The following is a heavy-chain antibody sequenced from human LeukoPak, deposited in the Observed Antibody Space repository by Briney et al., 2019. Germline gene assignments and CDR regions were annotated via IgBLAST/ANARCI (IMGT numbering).Heavy chain of an antibody. D-gene: IGHD3-22*01. CDR2: IYHSGST. J-gene: IGHJ4*02. Sequence: PSGTLSLTCAVSGGSISSSNWWSWVRQPPGKGLEWIGEIYHSGSTNYNPSLKSRVTISVDKSKNQFSLKLTSVTAADTAVYYCARVYYDSTGYYYRTRYYFDFWGQGTLVTVSS. V-gene: IGHV4-4*02. CDR1: GGSISSSNW. CDR3: ARVYYDSTGYYYRTRYYFDF.